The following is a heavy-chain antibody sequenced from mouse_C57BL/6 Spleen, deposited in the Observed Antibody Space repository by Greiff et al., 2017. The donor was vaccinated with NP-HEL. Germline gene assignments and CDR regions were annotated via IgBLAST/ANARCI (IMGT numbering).Heavy chain of an antibody. D-gene: IGHD1-1*01. Sequence: EVKLVESGGGLVQPGGSLSLSCAASGFTFTDYYMSWVRQPPGKALEWLGFIRNKANGYTTEYSASVKGRFTISRDNSQSILYLQMNALRAEDSATYYCARYYYGSRYFDVWGTGTTVTVSS. V-gene: IGHV7-3*01. CDR2: IRNKANGYTT. CDR3: ARYYYGSRYFDV. CDR1: GFTFTDYY. J-gene: IGHJ1*03.